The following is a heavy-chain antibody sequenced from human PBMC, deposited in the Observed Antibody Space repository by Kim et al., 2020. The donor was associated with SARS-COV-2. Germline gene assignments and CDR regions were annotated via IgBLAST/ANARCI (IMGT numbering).Heavy chain of an antibody. Sequence: SETLSLTCTVSGGSISSGGYYWSWIRQHPGKGLEWIGYIYYSGSTYYNPSLKSRVTISVDTSKNQFSLKLSSVTAADTAVYYCARGREVVPAGWGQGTLVTVSS. CDR3: ARGREVVPAG. CDR1: GGSISSGGYY. CDR2: IYYSGST. V-gene: IGHV4-31*03. J-gene: IGHJ4*02. D-gene: IGHD2-2*01.